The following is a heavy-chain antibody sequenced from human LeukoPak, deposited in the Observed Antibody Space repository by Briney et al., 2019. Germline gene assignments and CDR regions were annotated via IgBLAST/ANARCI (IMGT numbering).Heavy chain of an antibody. Sequence: QAGGSLRLSCAASGFTFSTYNMNWVRQAPGKGLEWVSSISSGTSYIYYADSVKGRFTISRDNAKNSLYLQMNSLRAEDTAVYYCATETNGRHYDYWGQGTLLTVSS. CDR3: ATETNGRHYDY. CDR1: GFTFSTYN. CDR2: ISSGTSYI. V-gene: IGHV3-21*01. D-gene: IGHD1-14*01. J-gene: IGHJ4*02.